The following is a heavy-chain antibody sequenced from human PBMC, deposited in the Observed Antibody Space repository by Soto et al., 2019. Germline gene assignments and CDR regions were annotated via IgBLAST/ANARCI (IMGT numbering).Heavy chain of an antibody. J-gene: IGHJ4*02. CDR3: ARQRSAAATGVGY. CDR2: IYPGDSDT. Sequence: GESLKISCKGSGYSFTSYWATWVRQMPGKGLEWMGTIYPGDSDTRYSPSFQGQVTISADKSINIAYLQWSSLKASDTAMYYCARQRSAAATGVGYWGQGTLVTVSS. CDR1: GYSFTSYW. V-gene: IGHV5-51*01. D-gene: IGHD6-13*01.